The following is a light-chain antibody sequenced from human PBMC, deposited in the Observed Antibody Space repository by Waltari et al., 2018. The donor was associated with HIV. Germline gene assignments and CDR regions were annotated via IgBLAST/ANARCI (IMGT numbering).Light chain of an antibody. Sequence: EIVLTHSPGTLSLSPGERATLSCRASQSVSSSYLAWYQHKPGQAPRLLIYGASSRATGIPDRFSGSGSGTDFTLTISRLEPDDFAVYYCQQYGISPPYTFGQGTKLEIK. V-gene: IGKV3-20*01. CDR2: GAS. CDR1: QSVSSSY. J-gene: IGKJ2*01. CDR3: QQYGISPPYT.